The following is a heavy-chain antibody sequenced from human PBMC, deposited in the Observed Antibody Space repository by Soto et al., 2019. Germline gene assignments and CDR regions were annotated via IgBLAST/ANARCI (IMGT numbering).Heavy chain of an antibody. V-gene: IGHV3-11*01. CDR1: GFTFSDFH. Sequence: QVQLVESGGGLVEPGGSLRLSCAVSGFTFSDFHMTWIRQAPGKGLELVAYISSRGDTIYYADSVRGRITISRDNDKDSLFLQMSSLRVEDTAVYYCVRDRRISGINRGLDYWGRGTLVTVSS. CDR2: ISSRGDTI. J-gene: IGHJ4*02. D-gene: IGHD1-20*01. CDR3: VRDRRISGINRGLDY.